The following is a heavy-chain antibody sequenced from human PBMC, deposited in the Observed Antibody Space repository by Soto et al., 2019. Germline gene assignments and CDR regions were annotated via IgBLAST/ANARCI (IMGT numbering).Heavy chain of an antibody. D-gene: IGHD2-2*01. Sequence: GASVKVSCKASGGTFSSYAISLVRQAPGQGLEWMGGIIPIFGTANYAQKFQGRVTITADESTSTAYMELSSLRSEDTAVYYCAVGGEAPDYYYYYGMDVWGQGTTVTVSS. J-gene: IGHJ6*02. CDR2: IIPIFGTA. V-gene: IGHV1-69*13. CDR1: GGTFSSYA. CDR3: AVGGEAPDYYYYYGMDV.